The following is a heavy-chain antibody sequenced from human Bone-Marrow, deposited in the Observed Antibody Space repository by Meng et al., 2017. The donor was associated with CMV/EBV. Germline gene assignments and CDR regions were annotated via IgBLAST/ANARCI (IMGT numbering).Heavy chain of an antibody. J-gene: IGHJ3*02. D-gene: IGHD2-15*01. Sequence: GGSLRLSCAASGFTFSRYDFHWVRQAPGKGLEWVAFLPYDGSNKYYADSVKGRFTISRDNSKNTLYLQMISLRAEDTAVYYCAKLLTSDPSDAFDIWGQGTMVTVS. CDR1: GFTFSRYD. CDR3: AKLLTSDPSDAFDI. V-gene: IGHV3-30*02. CDR2: LPYDGSNK.